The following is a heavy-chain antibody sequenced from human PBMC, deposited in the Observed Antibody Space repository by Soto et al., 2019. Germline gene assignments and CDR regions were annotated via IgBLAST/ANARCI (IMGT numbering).Heavy chain of an antibody. Sequence: QLQLQESGPGLVKPSETLSLTCTVSGDSVTISDYYWGWIRQPPGKGLEWIGSIHYSGSTYYNPSLKSGVTISGDTSNKQFSLKLTSVTAADAAVYYCAAHDSGGYYAEHWGQGTLVTVSA. J-gene: IGHJ1*01. CDR1: GDSVTISDYY. D-gene: IGHD3-22*01. CDR3: AAHDSGGYYAEH. V-gene: IGHV4-39*01. CDR2: IHYSGST.